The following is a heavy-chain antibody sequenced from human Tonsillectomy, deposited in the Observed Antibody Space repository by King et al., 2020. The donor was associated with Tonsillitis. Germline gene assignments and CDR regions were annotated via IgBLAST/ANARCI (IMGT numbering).Heavy chain of an antibody. D-gene: IGHD2-21*02. Sequence: VQLVESGGGVVQPGRSLRLSCAASGFTFSSYGMHWVRQAPGKGLEWVALISYDGSNKYYADSVKGRFTISRDSSKNTLYLQMNSLRAEDTAVYYCAKDGTARLDYWGQGTLVTVSS. CDR2: ISYDGSNK. J-gene: IGHJ4*02. V-gene: IGHV3-30*18. CDR1: GFTFSSYG. CDR3: AKDGTARLDY.